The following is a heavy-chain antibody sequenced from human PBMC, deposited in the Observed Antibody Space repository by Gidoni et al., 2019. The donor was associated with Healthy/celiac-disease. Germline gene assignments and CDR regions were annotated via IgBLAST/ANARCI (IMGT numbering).Heavy chain of an antibody. V-gene: IGHV4-59*01. J-gene: IGHJ5*02. Sequence: QVQLQESCPGLVKPSETLSLTCTVSGGSISSYYWSWIRQPPGKGLDLIGYIYYSGSTNYNPSLKSRVNISVDTYKNQFSLKLSSVTAADTAVYYCAREIVVPAALWFDPWGQGTLVTVSS. D-gene: IGHD2-2*01. CDR3: AREIVVPAALWFDP. CDR1: GGSISSYY. CDR2: IYYSGST.